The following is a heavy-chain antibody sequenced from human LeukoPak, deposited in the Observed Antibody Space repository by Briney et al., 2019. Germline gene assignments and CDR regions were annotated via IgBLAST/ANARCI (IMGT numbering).Heavy chain of an antibody. J-gene: IGHJ4*02. V-gene: IGHV3-66*01. Sequence: GGSLRLSCEVSGLIVSNSYMSWVRQAPGKGLEWLSVLYSGGPRYYADSVKGRFTIPRDNSKNTVYLQMNSLRAEDTAVYYCATVPTYYFDYWGQGTPVTVSS. CDR1: GLIVSNSY. CDR3: ATVPTYYFDY. CDR2: LYSGGPR.